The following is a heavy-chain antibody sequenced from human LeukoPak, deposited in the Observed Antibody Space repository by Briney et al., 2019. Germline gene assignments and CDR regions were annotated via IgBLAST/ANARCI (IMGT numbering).Heavy chain of an antibody. CDR3: ARLLITFGGVSRGYEVNYFDY. CDR1: GGSISSSSYY. J-gene: IGHJ4*02. D-gene: IGHD3-16*01. CDR2: IYYSGST. Sequence: PSETLSLTCTVSGGSISSSSYYWGWIRQPPGKGLEWIGSIYYSGSTNYNPSLKSRVTISVDTSKNQFSLKLSSVTAADTAVYYCARLLITFGGVSRGYEVNYFDYWGQGTLVTVSS. V-gene: IGHV4-39*07.